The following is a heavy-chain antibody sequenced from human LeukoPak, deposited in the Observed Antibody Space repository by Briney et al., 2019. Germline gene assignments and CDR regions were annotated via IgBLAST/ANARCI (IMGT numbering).Heavy chain of an antibody. CDR1: GFTFSSYA. J-gene: IGHJ5*02. V-gene: IGHV3-64*01. CDR2: ISSNGGST. D-gene: IGHD3-3*01. Sequence: PGGSPRLSCAASGFTFSSYAMHWVRQAPGKGLEYVSAISSNGGSTYYANSVKGRFTISRDNSKNTLYLQMGSMRAEAMAVYYCARGAVRYDFWSGYSGNWFDPWGQGTLVTVSS. CDR3: ARGAVRYDFWSGYSGNWFDP.